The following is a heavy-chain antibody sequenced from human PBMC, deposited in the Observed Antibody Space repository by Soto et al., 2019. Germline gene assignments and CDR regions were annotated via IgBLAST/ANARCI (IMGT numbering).Heavy chain of an antibody. CDR2: INHSGST. J-gene: IGHJ6*02. CDR3: ARDPLVVVAASTWYYYYGMDV. Sequence: SEILSLTCAVYGGSFSGYYWSWIRQPPGKGLEWIGEINHSGSTNYNPSLKSRVTISVDTSKNQFSLKLSSVTAADTAVYYCARDPLVVVAASTWYYYYGMDVWGQGTTVTVSS. V-gene: IGHV4-34*01. D-gene: IGHD2-15*01. CDR1: GGSFSGYY.